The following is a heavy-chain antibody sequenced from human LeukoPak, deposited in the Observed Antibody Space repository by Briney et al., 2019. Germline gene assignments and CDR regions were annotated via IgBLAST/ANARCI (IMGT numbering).Heavy chain of an antibody. D-gene: IGHD6-13*01. CDR2: ISYDGSNK. CDR1: GFTFSSYA. Sequence: PGGSLRLSCAASGFTFSSYAMHWVRQAPGKGLEWVAVISYDGSNKYYADSVKGRFTISRDNSKNTLYLQMNSLRAEDTAVYYCARGVYSSSWLDYWGQGTLVTVSS. V-gene: IGHV3-30*04. CDR3: ARGVYSSSWLDY. J-gene: IGHJ4*02.